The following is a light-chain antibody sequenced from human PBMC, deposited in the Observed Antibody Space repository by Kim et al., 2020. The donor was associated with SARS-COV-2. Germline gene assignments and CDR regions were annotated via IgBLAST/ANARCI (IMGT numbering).Light chain of an antibody. J-gene: IGKJ4*01. CDR3: QQSYSTLT. CDR1: QSISSY. V-gene: IGKV1-39*01. Sequence: SAAVGDRGTITGRASQSISSYLNWYQQKPGKAPKLLSYAASSVQSGVPSRFSGSGSGTDFTLTISSLQPEDFGTYYCQQSYSTLTFGGGTKVDIK. CDR2: AAS.